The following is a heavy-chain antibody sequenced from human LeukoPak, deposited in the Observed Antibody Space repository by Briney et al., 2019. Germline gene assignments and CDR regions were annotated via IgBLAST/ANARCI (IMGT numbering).Heavy chain of an antibody. CDR3: ARFSSSSSVFDY. V-gene: IGHV3-9*01. D-gene: IGHD6-6*01. J-gene: IGHJ4*02. CDR2: ISWNSGSI. CDR1: GFTFDDYA. Sequence: GRSLRLSCAASGFTFDDYAMHWARQAPGKGLEWVSGISWNSGSIGYADSVKGRFTISRDNAKNSLYLQMNSLRAEDTALYYCARFSSSSSVFDYWGQGTLVTVSS.